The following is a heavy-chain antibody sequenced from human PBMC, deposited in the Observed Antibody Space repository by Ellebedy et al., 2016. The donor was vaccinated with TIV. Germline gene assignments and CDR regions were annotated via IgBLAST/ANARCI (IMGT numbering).Heavy chain of an antibody. CDR3: ASERQQLVPS. Sequence: GGSLRLXXAASGFTFSSYGMNWVRQAPGKGLEWVSSISSSSTTIYYADSVKGRFTISRDNAKNSLYLEMNSLRVEDTAIYFCASERQQLVPSWGQGTLVTVSS. CDR1: GFTFSSYG. CDR2: ISSSSTTI. D-gene: IGHD6-13*01. J-gene: IGHJ5*02. V-gene: IGHV3-48*01.